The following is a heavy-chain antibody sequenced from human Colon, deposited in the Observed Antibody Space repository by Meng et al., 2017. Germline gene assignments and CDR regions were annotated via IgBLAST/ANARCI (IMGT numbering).Heavy chain of an antibody. CDR3: TTLYGDFIS. D-gene: IGHD4-17*01. CDR2: IYHSGRT. J-gene: IGHJ4*02. V-gene: IGHV4-4*02. CDR1: GGSSSNERW. Sequence: QVRLQESGPGLGKPSGTLSLTCDVAGGSSSNERWWRWVRQSPGKGREWMGEIYHSGRTNYTPSVKSRVTMSVDKSQNQFSLKLSSVTAADTAVYYCTTLYGDFISWGQGTLVTVSS.